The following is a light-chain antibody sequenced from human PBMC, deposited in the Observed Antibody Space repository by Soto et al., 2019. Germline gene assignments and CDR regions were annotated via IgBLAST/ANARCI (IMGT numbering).Light chain of an antibody. CDR3: SSYTSDNRDYV. J-gene: IGLJ1*01. CDR1: GSDVGAYTS. CDR2: EVS. Sequence: QSALTQPASVSGSPGQSITISCTGSGSDVGAYTSVSWYQQHPGKAPKLMIYEVSNRPSGVSRRFSGSKSGNTASLTISGLQAEDEAHYYCSSYTSDNRDYVFGTGTKVTVL. V-gene: IGLV2-14*01.